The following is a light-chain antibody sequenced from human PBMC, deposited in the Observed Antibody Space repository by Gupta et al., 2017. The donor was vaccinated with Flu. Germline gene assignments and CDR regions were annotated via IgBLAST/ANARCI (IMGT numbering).Light chain of an antibody. V-gene: IGLV2-11*01. Sequence: QSAPTQPRSGSGSPGQSVTISCTGTSNDVGRSNRVSWYQRRPGKAPNLLLYYVPEPPSGVPVRFSGSKSGNTASLTIAGLQADDEDDYYCSSHAGSVTWIFGAGTTVTVL. J-gene: IGLJ1*01. CDR3: SSHAGSVTWI. CDR1: SNDVGRSNR. CDR2: YVP.